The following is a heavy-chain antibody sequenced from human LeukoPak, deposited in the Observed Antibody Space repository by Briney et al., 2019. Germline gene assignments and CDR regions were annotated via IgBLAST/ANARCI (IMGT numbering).Heavy chain of an antibody. V-gene: IGHV1-3*01. J-gene: IGHJ5*02. CDR2: INAGNGNT. CDR1: GYTFTSYA. Sequence: ASVKVSCKASGYTFTSYAMHWERQAPGQRLEWMGWINAGNGNTKYSQKFQGRVTITRDTSASTAYMELSSLRSEDTAVYYCARAITIFEFDPWGQGTLVTVSS. D-gene: IGHD3-3*01. CDR3: ARAITIFEFDP.